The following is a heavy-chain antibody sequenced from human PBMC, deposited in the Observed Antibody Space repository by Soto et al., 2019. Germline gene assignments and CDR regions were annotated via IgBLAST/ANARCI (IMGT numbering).Heavy chain of an antibody. CDR1: GYTFTSYD. J-gene: IGHJ5*02. CDR3: ARGGLQYATHNWFDP. D-gene: IGHD4-4*01. V-gene: IGHV1-8*01. CDR2: MNPNSGNT. Sequence: QVQLVQSGAEVKKPGASVRVSCKASGYTFTSYDINWVRQATGQGLEWMGWMNPNSGNTGYAQKFQGRVTMTRNPSISRAYMELRSLTSEDTAVYYCARGGLQYATHNWFDPWGQGSMVTVSS.